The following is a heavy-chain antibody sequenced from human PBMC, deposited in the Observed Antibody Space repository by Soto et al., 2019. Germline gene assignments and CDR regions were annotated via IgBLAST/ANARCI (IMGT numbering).Heavy chain of an antibody. Sequence: GASVKVSCKASGYTFTGYYMHWVRQAPGQGLEWMGWINPNSGGTNYAQKFQGRVTMTRDTSISTAYMELSRLRSDDTAVYYCARTPPPFRKSSFDYWGQGTLVTVSS. CDR2: INPNSGGT. D-gene: IGHD6-6*01. CDR1: GYTFTGYY. V-gene: IGHV1-2*02. J-gene: IGHJ4*02. CDR3: ARTPPPFRKSSFDY.